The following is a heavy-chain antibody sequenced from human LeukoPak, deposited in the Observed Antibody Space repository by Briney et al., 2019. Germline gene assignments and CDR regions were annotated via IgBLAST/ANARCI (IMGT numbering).Heavy chain of an antibody. J-gene: IGHJ4*02. CDR3: ARELYSGSYFRSGYYFDY. CDR1: GFTFSSYS. Sequence: GGSLRLSCAASGFTFSSYSMNWVRQAPGKGLEWVSSISSSSSYVYYADSVKGRFTISRDNAKNSLYLQMNSLRAEDTAVYYCARELYSGSYFRSGYYFDYWGQGTLVTVSS. CDR2: ISSSSSYV. D-gene: IGHD1-26*01. V-gene: IGHV3-21*01.